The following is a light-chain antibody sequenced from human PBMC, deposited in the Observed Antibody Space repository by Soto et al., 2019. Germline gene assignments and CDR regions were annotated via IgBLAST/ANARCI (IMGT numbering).Light chain of an antibody. CDR1: SSDVGSYNL. V-gene: IGLV2-23*03. J-gene: IGLJ3*02. CDR2: EGS. Sequence: QSALTQPASVSGSPGQSITISCTGISSDVGSYNLVSWYQQHPGKAPKVMIYEGSKRPSGVSNRFSGSKSGNTASLTISGLQAEDEADYYCCSYAGSSTFVFGGGTKLTVL. CDR3: CSYAGSSTFV.